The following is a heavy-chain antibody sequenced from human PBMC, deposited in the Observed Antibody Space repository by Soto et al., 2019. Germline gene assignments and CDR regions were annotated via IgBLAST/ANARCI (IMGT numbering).Heavy chain of an antibody. CDR1: GGTFSSYA. Sequence: SVKVSCKASGGTFSSYAISWVRQAPGQGLEWMGGIIPIFGTANYAQKFQGRVTITADESTSTAYMELSSLRSEDTAVYYCATPLQRECSGGSCFYYYYGMDVWGQGTTVTVSS. CDR3: ATPLQRECSGGSCFYYYYGMDV. J-gene: IGHJ6*02. D-gene: IGHD2-15*01. V-gene: IGHV1-69*13. CDR2: IIPIFGTA.